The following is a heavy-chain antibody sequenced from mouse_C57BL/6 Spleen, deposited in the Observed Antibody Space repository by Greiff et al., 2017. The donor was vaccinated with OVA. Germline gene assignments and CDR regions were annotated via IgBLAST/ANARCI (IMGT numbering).Heavy chain of an antibody. V-gene: IGHV5-4*01. CDR3: ARDCRSYYFDY. Sequence: EVKLVESGGGLVKPGGSLKLSCAASGFTFSSYAMSWVRQTPEKRLEWVATISDGGSYTYYPDNVKGRFTISRDNAKNNLYLQMSHLKSEDTAMYYCARDCRSYYFDYWGQGTTLTVSS. J-gene: IGHJ2*01. CDR2: ISDGGSYT. CDR1: GFTFSSYA.